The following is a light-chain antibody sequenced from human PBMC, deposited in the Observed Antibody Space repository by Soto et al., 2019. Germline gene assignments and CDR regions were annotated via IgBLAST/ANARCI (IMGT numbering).Light chain of an antibody. V-gene: IGKV3-20*01. CDR1: QSISRNY. CDR2: HGS. Sequence: IVLTQSPGTLSLSPGERVTLSCRASQSISRNYLAWYQQKPGLAPRLIMYHGSRRAAGTPDRFSGSGSGTDFSLTISRLEPEDFAVYYCQQYRSSPFTFGPGTKVDI. CDR3: QQYRSSPFT. J-gene: IGKJ3*01.